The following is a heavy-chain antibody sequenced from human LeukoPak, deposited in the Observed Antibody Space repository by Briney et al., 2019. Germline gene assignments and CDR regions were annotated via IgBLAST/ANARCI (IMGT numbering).Heavy chain of an antibody. CDR1: GGTFSSYA. V-gene: IGHV1-69*13. D-gene: IGHD6-13*01. J-gene: IGHJ4*02. Sequence: LVKVSCKASGGTFSSYAISWVRQAPGQGLEWMGGIIPIFGTANYAQKFQGRVTITADESTSTAYMELSSLRSEDTAVYYCASAHSSSWSLYYFDYWGQGTLVTVSS. CDR3: ASAHSSSWSLYYFDY. CDR2: IIPIFGTA.